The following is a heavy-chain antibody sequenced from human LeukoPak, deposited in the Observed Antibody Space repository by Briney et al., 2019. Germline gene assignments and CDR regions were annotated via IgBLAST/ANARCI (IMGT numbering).Heavy chain of an antibody. V-gene: IGHV3-48*01. D-gene: IGHD6-19*01. CDR3: ATYDSGWYLTY. CDR2: IDRDSSIT. Sequence: GGSLRLSCAASGFTFSRSSMNWVRQAPGKGLEWVSFIDRDSSITYYADSVRGRFIISRDNARNSLLLQMNSLRAEDTAVYFCATYDSGWYLTYWGQGTLVTVSS. CDR1: GFTFSRSS. J-gene: IGHJ4*02.